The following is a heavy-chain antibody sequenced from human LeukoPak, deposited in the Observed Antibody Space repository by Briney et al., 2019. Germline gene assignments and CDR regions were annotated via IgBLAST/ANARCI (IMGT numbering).Heavy chain of an antibody. J-gene: IGHJ3*02. D-gene: IGHD1-26*01. V-gene: IGHV4-30-4*08. CDR2: IYYTGTT. Sequence: PSETLSLTCNVSGDSISSGDYYWTWIRQPPGKGLEWIAYIYYTGTTYYNPSLKSRVTISIDTSRNQFSLKLSSVTAVDTAVYYCARVNSGSYGYIPSFDIWGQGTMVTVSS. CDR1: GDSISSGDYY. CDR3: ARVNSGSYGYIPSFDI.